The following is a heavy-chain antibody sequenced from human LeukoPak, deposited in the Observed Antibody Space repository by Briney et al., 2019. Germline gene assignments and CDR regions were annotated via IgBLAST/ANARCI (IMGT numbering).Heavy chain of an antibody. D-gene: IGHD2-2*01. Sequence: GGSLRLSCAASGFPFSSYAMHWVRQAPGKGLGWVAVISYDGSNKYYADSVKGRFTISRDNSKNTLYLQMNSLRAEDTAVYYCTRGRYQFLGPNDSWGQGSLVTASS. CDR3: TRGRYQFLGPNDS. CDR1: GFPFSSYA. J-gene: IGHJ4*02. V-gene: IGHV3-30-3*01. CDR2: ISYDGSNK.